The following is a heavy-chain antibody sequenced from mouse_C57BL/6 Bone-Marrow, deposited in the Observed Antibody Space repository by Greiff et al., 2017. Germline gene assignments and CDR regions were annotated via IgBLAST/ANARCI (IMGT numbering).Heavy chain of an antibody. J-gene: IGHJ3*01. D-gene: IGHD1-1*01. Sequence: EVQVVESGGGLVQPGGSLKLSCAASGFTFSDYYMYWVRQTPEKRLEWVAYISNGGGSTYYPDTVKGRFTISRDNAKNTLYLQMSRLKSEDTAMYYCARPYGSSPFAYWGQGTLVTVSA. V-gene: IGHV5-12*01. CDR1: GFTFSDYY. CDR2: ISNGGGST. CDR3: ARPYGSSPFAY.